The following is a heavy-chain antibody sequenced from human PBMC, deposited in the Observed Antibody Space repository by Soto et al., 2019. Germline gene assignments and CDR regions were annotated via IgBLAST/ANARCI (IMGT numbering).Heavy chain of an antibody. CDR2: IYPGDSDT. V-gene: IGHV5-51*01. CDR3: ARPRGYSYGYDAFDM. Sequence: AESVRISCKTSGYSFTSYWIGWVLQLPGKGLEWMGIIYPGDSDTRLSPSFQGQVTISADKSISTAYLQWSSLKAPDTAMYYCARPRGYSYGYDAFDMWGQGTMVTVSS. D-gene: IGHD5-18*01. J-gene: IGHJ3*02. CDR1: GYSFTSYW.